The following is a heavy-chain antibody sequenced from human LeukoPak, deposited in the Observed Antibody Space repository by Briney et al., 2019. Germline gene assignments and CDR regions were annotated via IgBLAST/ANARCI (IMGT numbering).Heavy chain of an antibody. Sequence: PGGSLRLSCAASGFTFSDYYMSWIRQAPGKGLEWVANIKQDGSEKYYVDSVKGRFTISRDNAKNSLYLQMNSLRAEDTAVYYCARNLRSQWLAEGGYFDYWGQGTLVTVSS. CDR2: IKQDGSEK. CDR3: ARNLRSQWLAEGGYFDY. J-gene: IGHJ4*02. CDR1: GFTFSDYY. V-gene: IGHV3-7*01. D-gene: IGHD6-19*01.